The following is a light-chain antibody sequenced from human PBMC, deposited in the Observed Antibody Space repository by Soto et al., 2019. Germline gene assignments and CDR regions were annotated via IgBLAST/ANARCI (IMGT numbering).Light chain of an antibody. CDR1: QSVSSSY. J-gene: IGKJ4*01. V-gene: IGKV3-15*01. Sequence: EIVLTQSPATLSLSPGERATLSCRASQSVSSSYLAWYQQKTGQAPRLLIYGASTRATGIPARFSGSGSGTEFTLTISSLQSEDFAVYYCQQYNNWPPLLTFGGGTKVDIK. CDR2: GAS. CDR3: QQYNNWPPLLT.